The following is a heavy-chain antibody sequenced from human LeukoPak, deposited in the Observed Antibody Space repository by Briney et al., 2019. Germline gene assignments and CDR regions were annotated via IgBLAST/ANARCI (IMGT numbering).Heavy chain of an antibody. CDR3: AREKSGYDY. CDR2: IYYSGST. Sequence: SETLSLTCTVSGGSISSSSYYWGWIRQPPGKGLEWIGSIYYSGSTYYNPSLKSRVTISVDTSKNQFSLKLSSVTAADTAVYYCAREKSGYDYWGRGTLVTVSS. CDR1: GGSISSSSYY. J-gene: IGHJ4*02. D-gene: IGHD3-3*01. V-gene: IGHV4-39*02.